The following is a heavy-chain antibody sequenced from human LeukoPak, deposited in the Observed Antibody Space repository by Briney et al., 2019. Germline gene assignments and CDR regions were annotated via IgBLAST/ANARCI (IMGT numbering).Heavy chain of an antibody. D-gene: IGHD3-3*01. J-gene: IGHJ6*02. CDR1: GFTFSSYS. V-gene: IGHV3-21*01. CDR2: ISSSSSYI. CDR3: ARDRFDDFWSGYLYYYYYGMDV. Sequence: GGSLRLSCAASGFTFSSYSMNWVRQAPGKGLEWVSSISSSSSYIYYADSVKGRFTISRDNAKNSLYLQMNSLRAEDTAVYYCARDRFDDFWSGYLYYYYYGMDVWGQGTTVTVSS.